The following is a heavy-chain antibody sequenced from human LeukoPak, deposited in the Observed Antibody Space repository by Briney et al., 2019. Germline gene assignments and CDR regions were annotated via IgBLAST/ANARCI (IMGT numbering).Heavy chain of an antibody. V-gene: IGHV4-30-4*01. J-gene: IGHJ4*02. CDR1: GGSISSGDYY. Sequence: SQTLSLTCTVSGGSISSGDYYWSWIRQPPGKGLEWIGYIYYSGSTYYNPSLKSRVTISVDTSKNQFSLKLGSVTAADTAVYYCARVVNYGTTAPYFDYWGQGTLVTVSS. D-gene: IGHD3-10*01. CDR3: ARVVNYGTTAPYFDY. CDR2: IYYSGST.